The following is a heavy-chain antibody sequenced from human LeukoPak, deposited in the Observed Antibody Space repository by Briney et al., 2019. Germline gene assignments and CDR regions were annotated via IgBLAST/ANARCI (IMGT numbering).Heavy chain of an antibody. CDR1: GFTFSNYW. J-gene: IGHJ3*02. Sequence: GGSLRLSCAASGFTFSNYWMHWVRHAPGKGLVWVSRINTDGSSTNYADSVKGRFTISRDNAKNTVYLQMNSLRAEDTAVYYCARAEVRTYYYDSSGSDDAFDIWGQGTMVTVSS. CDR2: INTDGSST. V-gene: IGHV3-74*01. CDR3: ARAEVRTYYYDSSGSDDAFDI. D-gene: IGHD3-22*01.